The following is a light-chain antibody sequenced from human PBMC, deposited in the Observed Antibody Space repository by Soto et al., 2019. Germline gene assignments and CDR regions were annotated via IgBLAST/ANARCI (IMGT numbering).Light chain of an antibody. J-gene: IGKJ2*01. V-gene: IGKV3-15*01. CDR3: QQYNNWPPMYT. CDR2: GAS. Sequence: EIVMTQSPATLSVSPWGRATLSCRASQSVSSNLAWYQQKPGQAPRLLIYGASTRATGIPARFSGSGSGTEFTLTISSLQSEDFAVYYCQQYNNWPPMYTFGQGTKVDIK. CDR1: QSVSSN.